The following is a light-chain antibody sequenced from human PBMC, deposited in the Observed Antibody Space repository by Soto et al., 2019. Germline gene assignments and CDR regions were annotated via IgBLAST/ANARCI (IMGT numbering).Light chain of an antibody. Sequence: QPVLTQPPSVSGAPGQRVTISRTGSSSNIGAGYDVHWYQQLPGTAPKLLIYGNSNRPSGVPDRFSGSKSGTSASLAITGLHAEDEADYYCQSYDSSLSGSVFGGGTKLTVL. CDR2: GNS. CDR3: QSYDSSLSGSV. J-gene: IGLJ2*01. V-gene: IGLV1-40*01. CDR1: SSNIGAGYD.